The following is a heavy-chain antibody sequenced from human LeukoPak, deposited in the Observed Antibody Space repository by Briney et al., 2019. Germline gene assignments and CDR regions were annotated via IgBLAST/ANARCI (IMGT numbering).Heavy chain of an antibody. CDR1: GGTFSSYA. D-gene: IGHD1-26*01. CDR3: AKSFLVGPPDAFDI. Sequence: SVKVSCKASGGTFSSYAISWVRQAPGQGLEWMGRIIPILGIANYAQKFQGRVTITADKSTSTAYMELSSLRSEDTAVYYCAKSFLVGPPDAFDIWGQGTMVTVSS. V-gene: IGHV1-69*04. CDR2: IIPILGIA. J-gene: IGHJ3*02.